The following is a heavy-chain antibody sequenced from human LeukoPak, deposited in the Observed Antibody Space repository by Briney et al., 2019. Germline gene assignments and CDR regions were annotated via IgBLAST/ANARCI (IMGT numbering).Heavy chain of an antibody. CDR1: DVSFVDNYF. D-gene: IGHD3-3*01. J-gene: IGHJ4*02. CDR2: SYDTWGR. V-gene: IGHV4-4*07. Sequence: WGTLSLTCTVSDVSFVDNYFCTWIRQPAGRGLEWIGRSYDTWGRDKNPTLRGRVDISVDTSKKQCSLRLTSVTAADTAVYYCARASELRFLEANFDYWGQGTLVTVSS. CDR3: ARASELRFLEANFDY.